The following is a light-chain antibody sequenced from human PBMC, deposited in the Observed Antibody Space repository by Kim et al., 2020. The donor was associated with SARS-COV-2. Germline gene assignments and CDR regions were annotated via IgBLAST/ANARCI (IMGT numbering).Light chain of an antibody. CDR3: HQADLFPYT. V-gene: IGKV1-12*01. J-gene: IGKJ2*01. Sequence: SASVGNRVTITCRARQHIASWVAWYQQKPGKAPKLLIYAASPLQTDVPSIFSGSGSGTEFTLTLSGLQPEDFASYFCHQADLFPYTFGQGTKLEIK. CDR1: QHIASW. CDR2: AAS.